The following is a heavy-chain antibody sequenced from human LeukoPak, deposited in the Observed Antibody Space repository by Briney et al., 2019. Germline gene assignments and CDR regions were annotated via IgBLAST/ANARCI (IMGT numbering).Heavy chain of an antibody. CDR3: ARHLPAARPYYY. D-gene: IGHD2-2*02. Sequence: GGSLKISWKGSGYSFTSYWIGWVPQMPGKGLGWMGIIYPGDSDTRYSPSFQGQVTISADKSISTAYLQWSSLKASDTAMCDCARHLPAARPYYYWGQGTLVTVSS. J-gene: IGHJ4*02. CDR2: IYPGDSDT. V-gene: IGHV5-51*01. CDR1: GYSFTSYW.